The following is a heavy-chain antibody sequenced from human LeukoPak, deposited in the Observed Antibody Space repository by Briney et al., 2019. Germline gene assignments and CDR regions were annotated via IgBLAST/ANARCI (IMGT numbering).Heavy chain of an antibody. J-gene: IGHJ4*02. CDR3: ARNYYDNSGYHYFDY. Sequence: RASVKVSCKASRYTFTNYGISWVRQAPGQGLEWMGWISGYNDNTKYAQKLQGRVTMTTDTSMSTAYMELRSLRSDDTAVYYCARNYYDNSGYHYFDYWGQGTLVTVSS. CDR2: ISGYNDNT. V-gene: IGHV1-18*01. CDR1: RYTFTNYG. D-gene: IGHD3-22*01.